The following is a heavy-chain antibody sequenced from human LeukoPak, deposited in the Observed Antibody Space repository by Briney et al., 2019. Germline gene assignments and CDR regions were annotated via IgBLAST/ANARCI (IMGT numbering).Heavy chain of an antibody. CDR3: ARDNSVRDEAWWFNP. Sequence: ASVKVSCKASGGTFSSYAISWVRQAPGQGLEWMGGIIPIFGTANYAQKFQGRVTLTRDMSTSTGYLELSSLRSEDTAVYYCARDNSVRDEAWWFNPWGQGTLVTVSS. J-gene: IGHJ5*02. CDR1: GGTFSSYA. D-gene: IGHD5-24*01. CDR2: IIPIFGTA. V-gene: IGHV1-69*05.